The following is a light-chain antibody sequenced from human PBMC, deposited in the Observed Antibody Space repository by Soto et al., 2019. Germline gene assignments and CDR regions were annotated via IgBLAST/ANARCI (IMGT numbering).Light chain of an antibody. Sequence: DIQMTQSPSSLSASVGDRVTITCRASQSISSYLNWYQQKPGKAHKLLIYAASSLQSGVPSRFSGSASGTEFTLTISSLQPEDFATDYCQQSYSTPYTFGQGTKLEIK. J-gene: IGKJ2*01. CDR1: QSISSY. CDR2: AAS. V-gene: IGKV1-39*01. CDR3: QQSYSTPYT.